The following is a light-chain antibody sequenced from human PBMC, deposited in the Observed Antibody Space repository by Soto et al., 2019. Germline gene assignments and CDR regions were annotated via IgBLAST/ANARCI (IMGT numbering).Light chain of an antibody. CDR2: EDT. CDR1: SNDVGRYFL. Sequence: QSALTQPASVSGSPGQSITISCTGTSNDVGRYFLVSWYQQHPGKAPKLMIYEDTKRPSGVSSRFSGSKSGNTASLTISGLQTEDEADYFCCSYAGSSTFVAFGGGTKVTVL. CDR3: CSYAGSSTFVA. V-gene: IGLV2-23*02. J-gene: IGLJ2*01.